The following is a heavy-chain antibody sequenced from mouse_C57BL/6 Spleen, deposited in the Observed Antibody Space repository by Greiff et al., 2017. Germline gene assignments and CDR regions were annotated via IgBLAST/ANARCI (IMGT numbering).Heavy chain of an antibody. CDR1: GYTFTSYW. D-gene: IGHD2-3*01. CDR3: ARKDGYFDY. CDR2: IDPSDSYT. V-gene: IGHV1-69*01. J-gene: IGHJ2*01. Sequence: QVQLQQSGAELVMPGASVKLSCKASGYTFTSYWMHWVKQRPGQGLEWIGEIDPSDSYTHYNQKFQGKSTLTVDKSSSTAYMPLSSLTSEDSAGYYCARKDGYFDYWGQGTTLTVSA.